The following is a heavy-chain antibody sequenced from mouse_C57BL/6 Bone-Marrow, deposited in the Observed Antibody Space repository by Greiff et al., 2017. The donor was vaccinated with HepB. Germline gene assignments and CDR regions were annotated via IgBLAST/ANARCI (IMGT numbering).Heavy chain of an antibody. J-gene: IGHJ1*03. CDR2: INYDGSST. CDR3: ARGGTDWYFDV. D-gene: IGHD3-3*01. Sequence: DVQLVESEGGLVQPGSSMKLSCTASGFTFSDYYMAWVRQVPEKGLEWVANINYDGSSTYYLDSLKSRFIISRDNAKNILYLQMSSLKSEDTATYYCARGGTDWYFDVWGTGTTGTVSS. CDR1: GFTFSDYY. V-gene: IGHV5-16*01.